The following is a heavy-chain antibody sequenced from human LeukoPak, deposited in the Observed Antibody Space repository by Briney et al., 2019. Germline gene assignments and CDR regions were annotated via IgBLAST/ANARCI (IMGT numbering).Heavy chain of an antibody. CDR3: ARGQYYYDTSGYYADY. J-gene: IGHJ4*02. Sequence: GGSLRLSCAGSEFTFSIYAMHWVRQAPGKGPEWVAVISYDGSNKYYADSVKGRFTISRDNSKNTLYLQMNSLRAEDTAVYYCARGQYYYDTSGYYADYWGQGTLVTVSS. V-gene: IGHV3-30-3*01. D-gene: IGHD3-22*01. CDR1: EFTFSIYA. CDR2: ISYDGSNK.